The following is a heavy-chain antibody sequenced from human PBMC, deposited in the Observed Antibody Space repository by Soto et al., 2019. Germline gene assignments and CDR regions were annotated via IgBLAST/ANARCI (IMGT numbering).Heavy chain of an antibody. V-gene: IGHV2-70*12. CDR1: GFSLTTNGMC. J-gene: IGHJ5*02. CDR2: IDWDDNE. Sequence: SGPTLVNPTQTLTLTCTFSGFSLTTNGMCVSWIRQPPGKALEWLARIDWDDNEYYSTALKTRLTISKDTSKNQVVLTMTNMDPVDTATYYCAHRRRSSSWSSHNWFDPWGQGTLVTVSS. D-gene: IGHD6-13*01. CDR3: AHRRRSSSWSSHNWFDP.